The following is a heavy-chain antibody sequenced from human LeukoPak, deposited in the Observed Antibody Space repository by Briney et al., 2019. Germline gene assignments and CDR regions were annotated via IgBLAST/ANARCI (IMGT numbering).Heavy chain of an antibody. CDR2: ISAYNGNT. Sequence: GESLKISCKGSGYSFTSYGISWVRQAPGQGLEWMGWISAYNGNTNYAQKLQGRVTMTTDTSTSTAYMELRSLRSDDTAVYYCARDKDVERMDVWGQGTRSPSP. V-gene: IGHV1-18*01. D-gene: IGHD1-1*01. CDR1: GYSFTSYG. CDR3: ARDKDVERMDV. J-gene: IGHJ6*02.